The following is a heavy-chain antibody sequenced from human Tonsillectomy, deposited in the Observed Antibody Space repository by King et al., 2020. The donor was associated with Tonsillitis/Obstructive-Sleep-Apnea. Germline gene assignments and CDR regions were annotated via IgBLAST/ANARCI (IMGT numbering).Heavy chain of an antibody. D-gene: IGHD2-2*01. Sequence: VQLQESGPGLVKPSETLSLTCTVSGGSISSYYWSWIRQPPGKGLEWIGYIFYSGSTNYNPSLKSRVTISVDTSKNQFPLKLSSVTAADTAAYYCARDHCSSTSCYGNYYYMDVWGKGTTVTVSS. CDR3: ARDHCSSTSCYGNYYYMDV. CDR1: GGSISSYY. CDR2: IFYSGST. V-gene: IGHV4-59*01. J-gene: IGHJ6*03.